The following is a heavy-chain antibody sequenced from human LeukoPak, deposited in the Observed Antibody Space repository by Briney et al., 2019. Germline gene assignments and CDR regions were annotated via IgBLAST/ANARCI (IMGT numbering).Heavy chain of an antibody. CDR2: ISWNSDFI. J-gene: IGHJ4*02. CDR3: ARASSGYEDGFDY. CDR1: GFNFDDYT. Sequence: GGSLRLSCAASGFNFDDYTMHWVRQPPGKGLEWVSGISWNSDFIVYGDSVKGRFTISRDNAKNSLYLQMNSLRAEDTAVYYCARASSGYEDGFDYWGQGTLVTVSS. V-gene: IGHV3-9*01. D-gene: IGHD5-12*01.